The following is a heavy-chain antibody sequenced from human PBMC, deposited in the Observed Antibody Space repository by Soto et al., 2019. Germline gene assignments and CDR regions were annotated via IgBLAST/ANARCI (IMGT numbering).Heavy chain of an antibody. CDR2: ITPASGHT. V-gene: IGHV1-3*01. J-gene: IGHJ6*02. Sequence: QVQLVQSGAEVKKPGASVKVSCKASGYTFTTYALHWVRQAPGQRPEWMGWITPASGHTKYSKKFQDRVTITRDTSASTGYMELSSLSSEDTAVYYCGRSVVGATGEILYNAMDVWGQGTTVTVSS. D-gene: IGHD1-26*01. CDR3: GRSVVGATGEILYNAMDV. CDR1: GYTFTTYA.